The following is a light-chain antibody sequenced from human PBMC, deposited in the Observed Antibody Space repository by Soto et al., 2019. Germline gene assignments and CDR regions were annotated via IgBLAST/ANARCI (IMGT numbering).Light chain of an antibody. CDR3: QSYDDNSVV. CDR2: KND. V-gene: IGLV6-57*04. Sequence: NFMLTQPHSVSESPGKTVTISCTRSSGSIASNHVQWYQQRPGSAPTTVIYKNDQRPSGVPDRFSGSIDSSSTSASLAISGLKTEDEADYYCQSYDDNSVVFGGGTKLTVL. J-gene: IGLJ2*01. CDR1: SGSIASNH.